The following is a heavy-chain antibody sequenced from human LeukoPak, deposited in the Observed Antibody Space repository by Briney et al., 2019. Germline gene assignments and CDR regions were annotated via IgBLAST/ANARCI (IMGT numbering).Heavy chain of an antibody. D-gene: IGHD6-6*01. CDR1: GGSISSYY. Sequence: SETLFLTCTVSGGSISSYYWSWIRQPPGKGLEWIGYISSSASTNYNPSLKSRVTISVDTSKNQFSLKLTSVTAADTAVYYCASRSSGYYYGMDVWGQGTTVTVSS. CDR3: ASRSSGYYYGMDV. J-gene: IGHJ6*02. V-gene: IGHV4-59*01. CDR2: ISSSAST.